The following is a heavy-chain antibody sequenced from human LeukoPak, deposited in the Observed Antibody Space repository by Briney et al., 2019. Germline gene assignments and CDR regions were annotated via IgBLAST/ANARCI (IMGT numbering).Heavy chain of an antibody. CDR2: ISGSANST. J-gene: IGHJ4*02. CDR1: GFTFSSYG. D-gene: IGHD3-16*02. V-gene: IGHV3-23*01. Sequence: GGTLRLSCAASGFTFSSYGMSWVRQAPGKGLEWVSGISGSANSTDYADSVKGRFTISRDNSKNTLYLQMNSLRAEDTAVYYCARSLSSRFSGPRRPYYFDYWGQGTLVTVSS. CDR3: ARSLSSRFSGPRRPYYFDY.